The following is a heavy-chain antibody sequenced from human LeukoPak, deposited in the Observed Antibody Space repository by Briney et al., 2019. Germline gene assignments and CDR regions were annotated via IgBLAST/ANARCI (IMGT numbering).Heavy chain of an antibody. D-gene: IGHD3-9*01. CDR2: ISSGSTI. Sequence: GGSLRLSCAASGFTFSSYEMNWVRQAPGKGLEWVSYISSGSTIYYADSVKGRFTISRDNAKNSLYLQMNSLRAEDTAVYYCASLGDYDILTGRPPFDYWGQGTLVTVSS. CDR1: GFTFSSYE. CDR3: ASLGDYDILTGRPPFDY. J-gene: IGHJ4*02. V-gene: IGHV3-48*03.